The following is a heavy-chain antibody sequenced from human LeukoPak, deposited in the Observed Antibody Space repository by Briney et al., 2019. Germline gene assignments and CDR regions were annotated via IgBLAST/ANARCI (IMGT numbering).Heavy chain of an antibody. V-gene: IGHV2-5*02. CDR3: AHIPWPDAFDI. CDR1: GFSLSTRGVG. Sequence: ESGPTLVKPTQTLTLTCTFSGFSLSTRGVGVGWIRQPPGKALEWLALIYWDDDKRYSPSLKSRLTITKDTSKNQVVLTMTNMDPVDTPTYYCAHIPWPDAFDIWGQGTMVTVSS. CDR2: IYWDDDK. J-gene: IGHJ3*02.